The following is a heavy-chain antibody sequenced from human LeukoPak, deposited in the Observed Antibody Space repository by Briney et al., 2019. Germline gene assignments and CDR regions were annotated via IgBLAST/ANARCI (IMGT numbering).Heavy chain of an antibody. J-gene: IGHJ4*02. CDR1: GFTFSGSA. D-gene: IGHD3-22*01. Sequence: GGPLRLSCAASGFTFSGSAMHWVRQASGKGLEWVGRIRSKANSYATAYAASVKGRLTISRDDSKNTAYLQMNSLRAEDTAVYYCARVSYYYDSSGYYPLDYWGQGTLVTVSP. CDR3: ARVSYYYDSSGYYPLDY. CDR2: IRSKANSYAT. V-gene: IGHV3-73*01.